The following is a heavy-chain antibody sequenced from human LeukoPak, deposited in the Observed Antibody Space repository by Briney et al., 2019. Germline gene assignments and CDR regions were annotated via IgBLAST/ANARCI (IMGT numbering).Heavy chain of an antibody. CDR1: GYSFTAYY. J-gene: IGHJ5*02. CDR3: ARNANWNYLKWLDP. CDR2: IHPDRGGT. Sequence: GASVKVSCQASGYSFTAYYMHWVRQAPGQGLEWMGWIHPDRGGTNYAQKFQGRVTMTRDTSMNTVYMELTRLTSADTAVYYCARNANWNYLKWLDPWGQGTLVTVSS. D-gene: IGHD1-7*01. V-gene: IGHV1-2*02.